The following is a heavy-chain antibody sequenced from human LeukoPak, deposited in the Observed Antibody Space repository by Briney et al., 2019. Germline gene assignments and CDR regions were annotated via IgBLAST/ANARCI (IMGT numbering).Heavy chain of an antibody. D-gene: IGHD2-8*02. J-gene: IGHJ4*02. CDR3: ATYRQVLLPFES. V-gene: IGHV3-66*01. CDR1: GFTVSTNY. Sequence: GGSLRLSCAASGFTVSTNYVSWVRQAPGKGLEWVSVIYRHGGTAYADSVQGRFSISRDNSKNTVDLQMNSLRAEDTAIYYCATYRQVLLPFESWGQGTLVTVSS. CDR2: IYRHGGT.